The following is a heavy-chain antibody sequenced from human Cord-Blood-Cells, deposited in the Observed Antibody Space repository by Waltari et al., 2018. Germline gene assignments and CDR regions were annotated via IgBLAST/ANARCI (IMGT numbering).Heavy chain of an antibody. V-gene: IGHV1-8*03. CDR1: GYTFTSYD. J-gene: IGHJ3*02. D-gene: IGHD3-10*01. CDR2: MTPNSGNT. CDR3: ASSGGSGSYAFDI. Sequence: QVQLVQSGAEVKKPGASVKVSCKASGYTFTSYDINWVRQATGQGLEWMGWMTPNSGNTGYAEKFQGRVTSTRNTSISTAYMARSSLRSEDTAVYYCASSGGSGSYAFDIWGQGTMVTVSS.